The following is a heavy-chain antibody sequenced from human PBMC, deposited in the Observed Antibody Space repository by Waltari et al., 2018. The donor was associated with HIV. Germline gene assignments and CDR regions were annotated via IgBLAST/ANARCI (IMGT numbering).Heavy chain of an antibody. J-gene: IGHJ4*02. CDR2: IKQGGSVK. V-gene: IGHV3-7*01. CDR3: ARDPLVEHRGIFDY. Sequence: EVQLGESGGGLVQPGGSLRLSCAASGFTFSSYWMSWVRQAPGKGLEWVANIKQGGSVKYYVDSVKGRFTISRDNAKNSLYLQMNSLRAEDTAVYYCARDPLVEHRGIFDYWGQGTLFTVSS. D-gene: IGHD1-1*01. CDR1: GFTFSSYW.